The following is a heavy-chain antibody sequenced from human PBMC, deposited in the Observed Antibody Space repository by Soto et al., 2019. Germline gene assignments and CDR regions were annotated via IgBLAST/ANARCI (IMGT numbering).Heavy chain of an antibody. Sequence: ASVKVSCKYYGYTFTGYYIHWVRQSPGQGLEWMGCINPNSGGTNYAQKFQGWVTMTRDTSIITAYMELVRLRSDDTAVYYCARGSDGYRSSWANQYYYYRMDVWAKGTTLTASS. D-gene: IGHD6-13*01. V-gene: IGHV1-2*04. CDR1: GYTFTGYY. J-gene: IGHJ6*04. CDR2: INPNSGGT. CDR3: ARGSDGYRSSWANQYYYYRMDV.